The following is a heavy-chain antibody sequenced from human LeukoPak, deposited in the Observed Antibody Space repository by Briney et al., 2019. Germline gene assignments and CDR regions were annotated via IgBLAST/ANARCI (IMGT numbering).Heavy chain of an antibody. CDR1: GFTFSGSA. Sequence: GGSLRLSCAASGFTFSGSAMHWVRQASGKGLEWVGRIRSKANSYATAYAASVKGRFTISRDDSKNTAYLQMDSLKTEDTAVYYCITTLGATTDSFDYWGQGTLVTVSS. J-gene: IGHJ4*02. CDR2: IRSKANSYAT. D-gene: IGHD1-26*01. CDR3: ITTLGATTDSFDY. V-gene: IGHV3-73*01.